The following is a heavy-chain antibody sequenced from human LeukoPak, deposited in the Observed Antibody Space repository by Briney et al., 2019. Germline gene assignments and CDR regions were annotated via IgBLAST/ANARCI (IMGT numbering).Heavy chain of an antibody. CDR3: ARSERIIMILGGAFDV. J-gene: IGHJ3*01. V-gene: IGHV4-59*08. CDR1: GGSTSNYY. D-gene: IGHD3-22*01. Sequence: SETLSLTCTVSGGSTSNYYWSWIRQPPGKGLEWIGYIYYSGSTSYNPSLKSRVTISVDTSKNQFSLKLSSVTAADTAVYFCARSERIIMILGGAFDVWGQGTMVTVSS. CDR2: IYYSGST.